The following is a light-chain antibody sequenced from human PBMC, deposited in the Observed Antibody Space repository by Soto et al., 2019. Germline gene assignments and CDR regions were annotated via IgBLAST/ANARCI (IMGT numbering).Light chain of an antibody. CDR1: QNINSNY. V-gene: IGKV3-20*01. J-gene: IGKJ4*01. Sequence: DIVLTQSPGTLSLSPGDRATLSCRASQNINSNYLAWYQQKPGQSPRLLIYGASSRATGIPDRSSGSGSGTDFTLTISRLEPEDFAVYSCQQYGSSPLTFGGGTKVDIK. CDR2: GAS. CDR3: QQYGSSPLT.